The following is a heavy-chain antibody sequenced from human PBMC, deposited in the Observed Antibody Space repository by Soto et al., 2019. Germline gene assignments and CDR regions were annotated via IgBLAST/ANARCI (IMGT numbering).Heavy chain of an antibody. V-gene: IGHV3-30*18. Sequence: GGSLRLSCAASGFTFSSYGMHWVRQAPGKGLEWVAVISYDGSNKYYADSVKGRFTISRDNSKNTLYLQMNSLRAEDTAVYYCAKEYTIFGVVTYYHYGMDVWGQGTSVTVSS. D-gene: IGHD3-3*01. J-gene: IGHJ6*02. CDR3: AKEYTIFGVVTYYHYGMDV. CDR2: ISYDGSNK. CDR1: GFTFSSYG.